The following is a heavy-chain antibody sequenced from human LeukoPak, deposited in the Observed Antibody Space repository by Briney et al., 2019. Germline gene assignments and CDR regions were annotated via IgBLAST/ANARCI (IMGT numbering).Heavy chain of an antibody. V-gene: IGHV5-51*01. Sequence: GESLKISCRASGYTFSTSWIAWVRQMPGKGLEWMGFMYPGDSETRYSPSFQGQVTISADKSISTAYLQWNSLKASDTAMYYCARRRDLYPGSYYPFDYWGQGTLVTVSS. CDR3: ARRRDLYPGSYYPFDY. CDR2: MYPGDSET. D-gene: IGHD1-26*01. CDR1: GYTFSTSW. J-gene: IGHJ4*02.